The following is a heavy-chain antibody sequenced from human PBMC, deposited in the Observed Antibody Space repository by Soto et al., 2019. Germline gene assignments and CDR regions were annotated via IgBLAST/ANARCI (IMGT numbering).Heavy chain of an antibody. CDR2: IYYSGST. Sequence: SETLSLTCTVSGGSISSYYWSWIRQPPGKGLEWIGYIYYSGSTNYNPSLKSRVTISVDTSKNQFSLKLSSVTAADTAVYYCARHRSTSSRYFDYWGQGTPVTVSS. J-gene: IGHJ4*02. V-gene: IGHV4-59*08. CDR1: GGSISSYY. CDR3: ARHRSTSSRYFDY.